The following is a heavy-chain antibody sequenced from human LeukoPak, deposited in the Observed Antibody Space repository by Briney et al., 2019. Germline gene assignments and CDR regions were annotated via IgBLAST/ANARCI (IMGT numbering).Heavy chain of an antibody. CDR3: ARSLTAYCFYS. J-gene: IGHJ4*02. Sequence: SQTLSLTCTVSGDSISSGGYYWRCHRQHPGKGLEWIVYIYYYSGSTYYNPSLKSRATISVDTSKNQFSLRLSSVTAADTAVYYCARSLTAYCFYSWGQGTLVTVSS. CDR1: GDSISSGGYY. CDR2: IYYYSGST. V-gene: IGHV4-31*03. D-gene: IGHD3-9*01.